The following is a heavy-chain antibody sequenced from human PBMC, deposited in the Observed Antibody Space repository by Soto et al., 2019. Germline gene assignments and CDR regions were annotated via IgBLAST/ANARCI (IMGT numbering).Heavy chain of an antibody. CDR2: ITSTRSTK. Sequence: GGSLRLSCAASGFTFSSHTMNWVREAAGKGLEWISYITSTRSTKNYADSVKGRFTISRDNANNTLYLQMNSMRDEDTAVYYCARRITMVRGPYYYYAMDVWGQGTTVTV. V-gene: IGHV3-48*02. J-gene: IGHJ6*02. CDR1: GFTFSSHT. D-gene: IGHD3-10*01. CDR3: ARRITMVRGPYYYYAMDV.